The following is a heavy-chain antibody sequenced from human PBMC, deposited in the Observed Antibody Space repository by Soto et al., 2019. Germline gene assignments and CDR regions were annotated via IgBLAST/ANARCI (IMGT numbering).Heavy chain of an antibody. J-gene: IGHJ5*02. CDR3: ARERDLWFDP. V-gene: IGHV1-18*04. CDR2: ISGYTGNT. Sequence: QVQLVQSGAEVKKPGASVKVSCKASGYSLTDYGISWVRQAPGQGLEWMGWISGYTGNTNYAQKLQGRVTMTTDTSTNTAYMELRSLRSDDTGVYYCARERDLWFDPCGQGTLVTVAS. CDR1: GYSLTDYG.